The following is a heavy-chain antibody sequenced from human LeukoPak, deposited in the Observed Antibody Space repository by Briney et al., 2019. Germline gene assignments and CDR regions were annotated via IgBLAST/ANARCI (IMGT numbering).Heavy chain of an antibody. CDR3: TRLFGVLLLPSDHFYYMDV. V-gene: IGHV1-18*01. CDR2: ISAYNGNT. Sequence: GASVKVSCKASGYTFTSYGISWVRQAPGQGLEWMGWISAYNGNTNYAQKLQGRVTMTTDTSTSTAYMELRSLRSDDTAVYYCTRLFGVLLLPSDHFYYMDVWGKGTAVTVSS. D-gene: IGHD3-16*01. CDR1: GYTFTSYG. J-gene: IGHJ6*03.